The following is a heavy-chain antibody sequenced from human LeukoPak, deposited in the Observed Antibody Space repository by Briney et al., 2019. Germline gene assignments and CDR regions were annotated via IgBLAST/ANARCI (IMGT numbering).Heavy chain of an antibody. CDR1: GFTFSSYA. D-gene: IGHD3-22*01. V-gene: IGHV3-23*01. Sequence: GGSLRLSCAASGFTFSSYAMSWVRQAPGKGLEWVSAISGSGGSTYYADSVKGRFTISRDNSKNTLYLQMNSLRAEDTAVYYCAKVRPEYYDSSGYYDYWGQGTLVTVSS. CDR3: AKVRPEYYDSSGYYDY. CDR2: ISGSGGST. J-gene: IGHJ4*02.